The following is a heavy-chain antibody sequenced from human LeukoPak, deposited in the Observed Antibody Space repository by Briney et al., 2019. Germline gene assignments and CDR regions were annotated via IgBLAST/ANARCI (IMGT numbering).Heavy chain of an antibody. CDR2: INPTSGGT. Sequence: GASVKVSCKASGYTFTGYYMHWVRQAPGQGLEWMGWINPTSGGTNYAQKFQGRVTMTRDTSTSTFYMDLSSLRSDDTAVYYCARADYAYTSYIRSFWGQGTLVTVS. J-gene: IGHJ4*02. V-gene: IGHV1-2*02. D-gene: IGHD3-16*01. CDR3: ARADYAYTSYIRSF. CDR1: GYTFTGYY.